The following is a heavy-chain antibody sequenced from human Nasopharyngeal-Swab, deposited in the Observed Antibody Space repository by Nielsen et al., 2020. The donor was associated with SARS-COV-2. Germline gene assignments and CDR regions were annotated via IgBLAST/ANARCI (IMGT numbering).Heavy chain of an antibody. J-gene: IGHJ6*02. D-gene: IGHD3-22*01. V-gene: IGHV3-21*01. CDR2: SSSSSSYI. Sequence: VRQAPGKGLEWVSSSSSSSSYIYYADSVKGRFTISRDNAKNSLYLQMNSLRAEDTAVYYCARGRAMIVVVDPYGMDVWGQGTTVTVSS. CDR3: ARGRAMIVVVDPYGMDV.